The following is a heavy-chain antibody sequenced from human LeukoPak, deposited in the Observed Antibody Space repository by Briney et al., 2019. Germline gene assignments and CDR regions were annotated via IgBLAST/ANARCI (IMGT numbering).Heavy chain of an antibody. V-gene: IGHV1-2*02. CDR1: GYTFTGYY. CDR3: ARGEAFITMVRGVIITGTYDI. CDR2: INPNRGGT. Sequence: ASVKVSCKASGYTFTGYYMHWVRQAPGQGLEWMGWINPNRGGTNYAQKFQGRVTMTRDTSISTAYMELSRLRSDDTAVYYCARGEAFITMVRGVIITGTYDIWGQGTMVTVSS. D-gene: IGHD3-10*01. J-gene: IGHJ3*02.